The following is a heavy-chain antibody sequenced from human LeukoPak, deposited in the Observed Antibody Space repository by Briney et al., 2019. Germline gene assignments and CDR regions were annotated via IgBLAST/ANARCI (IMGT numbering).Heavy chain of an antibody. CDR3: ARQGVGYCSGGSCYSFDY. D-gene: IGHD2-15*01. Sequence: GGSLRLSCAASGFTFSSYWMSWVRQAPGKGLEWVANIKQDGSEKYYVDSVKGRFTISRDNAKNSLYLQMNSLRAEDTAVYYCARQGVGYCSGGSCYSFDYWGQGTLVTVSS. CDR2: IKQDGSEK. V-gene: IGHV3-7*01. CDR1: GFTFSSYW. J-gene: IGHJ4*02.